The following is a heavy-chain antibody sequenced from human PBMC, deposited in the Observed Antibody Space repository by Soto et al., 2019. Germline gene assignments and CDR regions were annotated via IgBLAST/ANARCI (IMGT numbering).Heavy chain of an antibody. Sequence: QVQLVQSGAEVKKPGSSVKVSCKASGGTFSSYSINWVRQAPGQGLVWMGEIIPIFGTANYAQKFQGRVTITADDSTSTAYMELSSLRSEDTAVYYCARDGGRHSGGIDYWGQGTLVTVSS. CDR3: ARDGGRHSGGIDY. CDR1: GGTFSSYS. V-gene: IGHV1-69*01. D-gene: IGHD1-26*01. CDR2: IIPIFGTA. J-gene: IGHJ4*02.